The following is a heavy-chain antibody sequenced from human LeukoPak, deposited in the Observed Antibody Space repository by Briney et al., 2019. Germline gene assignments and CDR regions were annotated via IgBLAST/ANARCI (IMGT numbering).Heavy chain of an antibody. J-gene: IGHJ4*02. CDR1: GGSISNSRYY. V-gene: IGHV4-39*01. CDR2: IYYSGTT. Sequence: SETLSLTCSVSGGSISNSRYYWGWIRQAPGKGLEWMGSIYYSGTTYYNPSLKSRVTISADTSKNQFSLSLTSVTAADTAVYHCATWRTAKTGFDYWGQGTLVTVSS. D-gene: IGHD1-1*01. CDR3: ATWRTAKTGFDY.